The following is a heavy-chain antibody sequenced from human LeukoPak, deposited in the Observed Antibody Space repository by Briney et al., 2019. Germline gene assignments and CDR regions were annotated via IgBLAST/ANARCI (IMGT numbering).Heavy chain of an antibody. CDR2: ISYDGSNK. D-gene: IGHD2-15*01. CDR1: GFTFSSYA. J-gene: IGHJ4*02. CDR3: ARDPEPVVAAMEGYFDY. V-gene: IGHV3-30-3*01. Sequence: GRSLRLSCAASGFTFSSYAMHWVRQAPGKGLEWVAVISYDGSNKYYADSVKGRFTISRDNFKNTLYLQMNSLRAEDTAVYYCARDPEPVVAAMEGYFDYWGQGTLVTVSS.